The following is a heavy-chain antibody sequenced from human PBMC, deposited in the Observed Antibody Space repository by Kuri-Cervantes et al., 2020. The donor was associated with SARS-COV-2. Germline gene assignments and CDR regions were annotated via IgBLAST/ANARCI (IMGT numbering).Heavy chain of an antibody. CDR3: SRDQVSAAGTANY. V-gene: IGHV3-11*05. Sequence: SLNFSWAAAGFSSSDYYMSWIRQAPGKGLEWVSYISSSSSYTNYADSVKGRFTISRDNAKRTLFLQMNSLRVDDTAVYYCSRDQVSAAGTANYWGQGALVTVSS. D-gene: IGHD1-7*01. CDR2: ISSSSSYT. J-gene: IGHJ4*02. CDR1: GFSSSDYY.